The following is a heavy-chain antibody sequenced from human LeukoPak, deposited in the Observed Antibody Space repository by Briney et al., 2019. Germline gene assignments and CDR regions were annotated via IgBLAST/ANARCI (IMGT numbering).Heavy chain of an antibody. V-gene: IGHV1-2*02. D-gene: IGHD3-9*01. CDR1: GYTFTGYY. Sequence: GASVNVSCKASGYTFTGYYMHWVRQAPGQGLEWMGWINPNSGGTNYAQKFQGRVTMTRDTSISTAYMELSRLRSDDTAVYYCARSLTGGPYDAFDIWGQGTMVTVS. J-gene: IGHJ3*02. CDR2: INPNSGGT. CDR3: ARSLTGGPYDAFDI.